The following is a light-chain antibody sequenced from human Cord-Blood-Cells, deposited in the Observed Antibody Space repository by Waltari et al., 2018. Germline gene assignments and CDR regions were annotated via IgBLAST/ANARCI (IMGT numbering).Light chain of an antibody. Sequence: QSALPQPASVSGSPGQSITIPCTGTSSDVGSYNLVSWYQQHPGKAPKLMIYEGSKRPSGVSNRFSGSKSGNTASLTISGLQAEDEADYYCCSYAGSYVFGTGTKVTVL. CDR3: CSYAGSYV. CDR2: EGS. V-gene: IGLV2-23*01. CDR1: SSDVGSYNL. J-gene: IGLJ1*01.